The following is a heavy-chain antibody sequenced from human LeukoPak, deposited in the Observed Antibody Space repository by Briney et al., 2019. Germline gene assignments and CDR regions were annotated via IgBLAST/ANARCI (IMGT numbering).Heavy chain of an antibody. J-gene: IGHJ4*02. CDR1: GYTFTGYY. D-gene: IGHD3-10*01. CDR2: IDPNSGGT. Sequence: ASVTVSCKASGYTFTGYYMHWVRQAPGQGLEWMGWIDPNSGGTNYAQTFQGRVTMTRDTSISTAYMELSRLRSDDTAVYYCASRRGSGSPVDYWGQGTLVTVSS. CDR3: ASRRGSGSPVDY. V-gene: IGHV1-2*02.